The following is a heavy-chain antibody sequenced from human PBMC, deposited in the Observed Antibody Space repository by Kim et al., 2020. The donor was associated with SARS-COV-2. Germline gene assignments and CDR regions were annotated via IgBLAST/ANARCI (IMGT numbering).Heavy chain of an antibody. CDR3: ARDMGAGLSYYYCMDV. J-gene: IGHJ6*02. D-gene: IGHD3-16*01. V-gene: IGHV3-21*01. Sequence: SVKRRFTISGDNAKNSLYLQMNSLRAENTAVYYCARDMGAGLSYYYCMDVWGQGTTVTVSS.